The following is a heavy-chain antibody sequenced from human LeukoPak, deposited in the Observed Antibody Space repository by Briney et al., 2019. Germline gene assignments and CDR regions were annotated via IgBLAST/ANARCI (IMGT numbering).Heavy chain of an antibody. D-gene: IGHD3-10*01. CDR1: GFTFSSYW. CDR2: IKQDGSEK. V-gene: IGHV3-7*01. CDR3: ARDRGESRFGEFSVLYYYYMDV. J-gene: IGHJ6*03. Sequence: GGSLRLSCAASGFTFSSYWMSWVRQAPGKGLEWVANIKQDGSEKYYVDSVKGRFTISRDNAKNSLYLQMDSLRAEDTDVYYCARDRGESRFGEFSVLYYYYMDVWGKGTTVTVSS.